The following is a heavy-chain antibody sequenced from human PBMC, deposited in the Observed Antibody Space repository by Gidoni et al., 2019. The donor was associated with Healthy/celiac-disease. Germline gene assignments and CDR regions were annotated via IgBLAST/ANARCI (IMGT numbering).Heavy chain of an antibody. CDR3: ARDGQAMVRGVIITAFYYYGMDV. D-gene: IGHD3-10*01. CDR2: IWYDGSNK. Sequence: QVQLVESGGGVVQPGRSLSLSCAASGFTFSRYVMHWVRQAPGKGLEWVAVIWYDGSNKYYADSVKGRFTISRDNSKNTLYLQMNSLRAEDTAVYYCARDGQAMVRGVIITAFYYYGMDVWGQGTTVTVSS. V-gene: IGHV3-33*01. J-gene: IGHJ6*02. CDR1: GFTFSRYV.